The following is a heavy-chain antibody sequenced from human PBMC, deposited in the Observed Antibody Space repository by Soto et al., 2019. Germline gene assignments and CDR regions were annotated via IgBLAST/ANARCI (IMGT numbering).Heavy chain of an antibody. J-gene: IGHJ3*02. CDR1: GYTFTSYD. CDR2: MNPNSGNT. V-gene: IGHV1-8*01. D-gene: IGHD3-22*01. Sequence: ASVKVSCKASGYTFTSYDINWVRQATGQGLEWMGWMNPNSGNTGYAQKFQGRVTMTRNTSISTAYMELSSLRSEDTAVYYCARGGDYYDSSGYAVFDIWGQGTMVTVSS. CDR3: ARGGDYYDSSGYAVFDI.